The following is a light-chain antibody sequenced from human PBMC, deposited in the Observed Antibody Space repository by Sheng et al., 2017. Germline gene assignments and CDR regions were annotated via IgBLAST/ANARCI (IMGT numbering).Light chain of an antibody. J-gene: IGKJ4*01. CDR3: QQTYSTPLT. CDR1: QSINTY. Sequence: IQLTQSPSSLSASVGDSVTITCRASQSINTYLNWYQQKSGTAPNLLIYGSSSLYSGVPSRFSGSASGTDFTLTISGLQPEDVATYYCQQTYSTPLTFGGGTKVEIK. CDR2: GSS. V-gene: IGKV1-39*01.